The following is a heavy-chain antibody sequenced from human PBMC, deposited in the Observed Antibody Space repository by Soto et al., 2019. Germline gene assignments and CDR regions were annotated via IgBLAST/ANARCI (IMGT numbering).Heavy chain of an antibody. V-gene: IGHV3-48*03. CDR1: GFTFSVFH. CDR2: MTSSGDTI. D-gene: IGHD3-3*01. CDR3: ARDNNPTKIVGDYGMDV. J-gene: IGHJ6*02. Sequence: EEQLVESGGGLVQPGGSLTLSCAASGFTFSVFHMNWVRQAPGKGLEWVSYMTSSGDTIYYSDSVKGRCTITRDNAKNSVYLQMNSVRAEDTAVYYCARDNNPTKIVGDYGMDVWGQGTTVIVSS.